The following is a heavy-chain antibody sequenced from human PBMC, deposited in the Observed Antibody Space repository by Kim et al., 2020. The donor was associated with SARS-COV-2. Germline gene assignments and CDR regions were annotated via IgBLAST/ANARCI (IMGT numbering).Heavy chain of an antibody. V-gene: IGHV3-33*01. Sequence: GGSLRLSCAASGFTFSSYGMHWVRQAPGKGLEWVAVIWYDGSNKYYADSVKGRFTISRDNSKNTLYLQMNSLRAEDTAVYYCAGAPLVKGFLTTLDYWGQGALVTVSS. CDR3: AGAPLVKGFLTTLDY. D-gene: IGHD1-1*01. CDR1: GFTFSSYG. J-gene: IGHJ4*02. CDR2: IWYDGSNK.